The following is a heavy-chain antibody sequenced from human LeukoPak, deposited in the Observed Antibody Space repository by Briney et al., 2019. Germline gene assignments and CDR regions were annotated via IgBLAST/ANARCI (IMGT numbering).Heavy chain of an antibody. D-gene: IGHD3-10*01. V-gene: IGHV3-15*01. J-gene: IGHJ4*02. CDR2: IKSKTDGGTT. Sequence: GGSLRLSCAASGFTLSNAWMSWVRQGPGKRLEWVGRIKSKTDGGTTDYAAPVKGRFTISRDDSKNTLYLQMNSLKTEDTAVYYCTTALRGPFGFDYWGQGTLVTVSS. CDR3: TTALRGPFGFDY. CDR1: GFTLSNAW.